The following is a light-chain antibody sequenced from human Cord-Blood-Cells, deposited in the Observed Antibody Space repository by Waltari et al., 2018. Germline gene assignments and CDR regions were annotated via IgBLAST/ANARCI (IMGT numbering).Light chain of an antibody. CDR1: QSVSSN. CDR2: SAS. CDR3: QQYNNWPPYT. V-gene: IGKV3-15*01. Sequence: IVMTQSLATLSVSPGERATLSCRASQSVSSNLAWYQQKPGQAPRLLIYSASTRATGIPARVSGSGSGTEFTLTISSLQSEDFAVYYCQQYNNWPPYTFGQGTKLEIQ. J-gene: IGKJ2*01.